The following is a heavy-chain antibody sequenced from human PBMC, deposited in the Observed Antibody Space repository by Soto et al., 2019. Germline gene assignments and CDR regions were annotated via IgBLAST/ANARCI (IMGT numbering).Heavy chain of an antibody. CDR3: ARENGAPLSWYFDL. CDR2: IYYSGST. Sequence: QVQLQESGPGLVKPSQTLSLTCTVSGGSISSGGYYWSWIRQHPGQGLEWIGYIYYSGSTYYNPSLKSRVTISVDTSKNQFSLKLSSLTAADTAVYYCARENGAPLSWYFDLWGRGTLDTVSS. CDR1: GGSISSGGYY. J-gene: IGHJ2*01. D-gene: IGHD4-17*01. V-gene: IGHV4-31*03.